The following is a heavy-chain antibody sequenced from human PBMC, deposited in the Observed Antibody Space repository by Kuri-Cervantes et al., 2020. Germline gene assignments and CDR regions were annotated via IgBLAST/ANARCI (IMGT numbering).Heavy chain of an antibody. CDR1: GYTFTGYY. CDR2: INPNSGGT. J-gene: IGHJ5*02. D-gene: IGHD2-15*01. V-gene: IGHV1-2*04. CDR3: ARQGYCSGGSCKNWFDP. Sequence: ASVKVSCKASGYTFTGYYMHWVRQAPGQGLEWMGWINPNSGGTNNAQKFQGWVTMTRDTSISTAYMELSRLRSDDTAVYYCARQGYCSGGSCKNWFDPWGQGTLVTVSS.